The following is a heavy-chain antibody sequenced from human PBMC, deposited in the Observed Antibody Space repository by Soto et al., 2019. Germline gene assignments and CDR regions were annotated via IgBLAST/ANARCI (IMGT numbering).Heavy chain of an antibody. D-gene: IGHD5-18*01. CDR2: ISGSGGST. J-gene: IGHJ4*02. Sequence: GGSLRLSCAASGFTFSSYAMSWVRQAPGKGLEWVSAISGSGGSTYYADSVKGRFTISRDNSKNTLYLQMNSLRAEDTAVYYCAKTVHDTAMVTGWFDYWGQGTLVTVSS. CDR1: GFTFSSYA. V-gene: IGHV3-23*01. CDR3: AKTVHDTAMVTGWFDY.